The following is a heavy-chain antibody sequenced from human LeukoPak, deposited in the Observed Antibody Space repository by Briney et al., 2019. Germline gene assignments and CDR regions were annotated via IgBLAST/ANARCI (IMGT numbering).Heavy chain of an antibody. CDR1: GFTFSSYG. CDR2: IRYDGSNK. D-gene: IGHD6-13*01. CDR3: AKDGNFLIAAAGTRAKGHFDY. V-gene: IGHV3-30*02. J-gene: IGHJ4*02. Sequence: GGSLRLSCAASGFTFSSYGMHWVRQAPGKGLEWVAFIRYDGSNKYYADSVKGRFTISRDNSKNTLYLQMNSLRAEDTAVYYCAKDGNFLIAAAGTRAKGHFDYWGQGTLVTVSS.